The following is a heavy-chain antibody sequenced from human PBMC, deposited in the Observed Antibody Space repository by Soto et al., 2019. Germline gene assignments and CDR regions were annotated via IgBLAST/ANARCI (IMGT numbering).Heavy chain of an antibody. Sequence: PGGSLRLSCAASGFTFSSYEMNWVRQAPGKGLEWVSYISSSGSTIYYADSVKGRFTISRDNAKNSLYLQMNSLRAEDTAVYYCANWGKSGSDFWGQGTLVTVSS. V-gene: IGHV3-48*03. CDR2: ISSSGSTI. J-gene: IGHJ4*02. D-gene: IGHD1-26*01. CDR1: GFTFSSYE. CDR3: ANWGKSGSDF.